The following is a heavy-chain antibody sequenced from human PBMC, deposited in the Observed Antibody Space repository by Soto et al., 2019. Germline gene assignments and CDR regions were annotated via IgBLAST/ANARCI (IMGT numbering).Heavy chain of an antibody. Sequence: EVQLVESGGGLVKPGQSLRLSCTASGFNFSAYGMSWVRQAPGKGLEWVSYITFSSLYISYAESVRGRFVISRDDSKNSLFLQMDSLKTEDTAFYYCARSGDVAVGWFDPWGQGTQVTVAS. CDR3: ARSGDVAVGWFDP. CDR1: GFNFSAYG. CDR2: ITFSSLYI. V-gene: IGHV3-21*02. J-gene: IGHJ5*02. D-gene: IGHD3-10*01.